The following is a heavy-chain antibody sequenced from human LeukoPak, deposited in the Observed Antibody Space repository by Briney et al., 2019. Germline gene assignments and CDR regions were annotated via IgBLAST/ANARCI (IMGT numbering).Heavy chain of an antibody. V-gene: IGHV3-48*04. D-gene: IGHD3-3*01. CDR1: GFTFSSYS. J-gene: IGHJ6*03. Sequence: GGSLRLSCAASGFTFSSYSMNWVRQAPGKGLEWVSYISSSSSTIYYADSVKGRFTISRDNAKNSLYLQMNSLRAEDTAVYYCARDLLKTGGYDFWSGYYRDYYYYMDVWGKGTTVTVSS. CDR3: ARDLLKTGGYDFWSGYYRDYYYYMDV. CDR2: ISSSSSTI.